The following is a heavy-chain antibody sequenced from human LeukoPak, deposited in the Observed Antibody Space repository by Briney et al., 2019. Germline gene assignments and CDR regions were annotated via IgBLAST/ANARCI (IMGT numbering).Heavy chain of an antibody. CDR2: ISSSSSYI. D-gene: IGHD2-15*01. Sequence: GGSLRLSCAASGFTFSSYSMNWVRQAPGKGLEWVSSISSSSSYIYYADPVKGRFTISRDNAKNSLYLQMNSLRAEDTAVYYCATGYCSGGSCYTGRYWGQGTLVTVSS. CDR1: GFTFSSYS. V-gene: IGHV3-21*01. J-gene: IGHJ4*02. CDR3: ATGYCSGGSCYTGRY.